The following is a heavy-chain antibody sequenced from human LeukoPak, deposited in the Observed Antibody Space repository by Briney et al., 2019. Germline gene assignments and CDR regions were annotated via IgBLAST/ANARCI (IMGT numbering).Heavy chain of an antibody. CDR2: INSDGSST. J-gene: IGHJ4*02. Sequence: PGGSLRLSCAASGFTFSSYWMHWVRQAPGKGLVWVSRINSDGSSTTYADSVKGRFTISRDNAKNTLYLQMNSLRAEDTAVYFCAREFRKPSTGDWGQGTLVTVSS. D-gene: IGHD1-14*01. CDR3: AREFRKPSTGD. V-gene: IGHV3-74*01. CDR1: GFTFSSYW.